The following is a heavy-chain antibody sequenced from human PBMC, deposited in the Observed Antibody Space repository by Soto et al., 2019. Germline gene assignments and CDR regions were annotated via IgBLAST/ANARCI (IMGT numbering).Heavy chain of an antibody. Sequence: SSETLSLTCAVYGGSSSGYYWTWIRQTPGKGLEWIGEINHSGSTNYKPSLKSRVSISADTSKKQFSLNLTSVTAADTAVYYCARGECSSNYCFTRWALDIWGQGTVVT. V-gene: IGHV4-34*01. D-gene: IGHD2-2*01. CDR1: GGSSSGYY. CDR3: ARGECSSNYCFTRWALDI. CDR2: INHSGST. J-gene: IGHJ3*02.